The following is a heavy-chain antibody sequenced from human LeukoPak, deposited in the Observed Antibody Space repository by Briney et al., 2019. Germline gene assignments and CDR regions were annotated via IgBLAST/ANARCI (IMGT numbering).Heavy chain of an antibody. Sequence: GGSLRLSCTASGFTLTISALYRVRQAPGKGLEYVSAISRDGGATYYANSVKGRFTISKDNSKNTLYLQMTSLRAEDTAVYYCATPPEVGATVVYFDLWGQGTLVTVSS. CDR1: GFTLTISA. V-gene: IGHV3-64*04. J-gene: IGHJ4*02. D-gene: IGHD1-26*01. CDR3: ATPPEVGATVVYFDL. CDR2: ISRDGGAT.